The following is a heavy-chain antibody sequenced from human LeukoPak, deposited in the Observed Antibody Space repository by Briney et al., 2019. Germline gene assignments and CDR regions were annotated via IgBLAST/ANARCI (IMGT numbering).Heavy chain of an antibody. D-gene: IGHD3-22*01. V-gene: IGHV3-30*02. Sequence: PGGSLRLSCAASRFTFSSYGMHWVRQTPGKGLEWVAFIRHDGSYQQYADSVKGRFTVSRDNSKDPVYLQMNSLRTEDTAVYYCAKNRDSSDYPRDFDYWGQGTLVTVSS. J-gene: IGHJ4*02. CDR3: AKNRDSSDYPRDFDY. CDR2: IRHDGSYQ. CDR1: RFTFSSYG.